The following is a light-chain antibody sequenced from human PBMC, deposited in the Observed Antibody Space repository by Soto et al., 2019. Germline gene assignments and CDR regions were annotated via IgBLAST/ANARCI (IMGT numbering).Light chain of an antibody. CDR1: SSDVGGYNY. Sequence: SALTQPASVSGSPGQSITISCTGTSSDVGGYNYVSWYQQHPGKAPKLIICEVINRPSGVSNRFSGSKSGNTASLTISGLQSEDEADYYCSSYTSRSTLVFGTGTKLTVL. V-gene: IGLV2-14*01. J-gene: IGLJ1*01. CDR3: SSYTSRSTLV. CDR2: EVI.